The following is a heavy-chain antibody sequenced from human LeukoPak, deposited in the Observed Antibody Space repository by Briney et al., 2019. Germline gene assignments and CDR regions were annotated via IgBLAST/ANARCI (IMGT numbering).Heavy chain of an antibody. V-gene: IGHV1-2*02. CDR1: GYTFTGYY. Sequence: GASVKVSCKASGYTFTGYYMHWVRQAPGQGLEWMGWINPNSGGTNYAQKFQGRVTMIRDTSISTAYMELSRLRSDDTVVYYCAREMERGYDWFDYWCQGTLVTVSS. D-gene: IGHD5-12*01. J-gene: IGHJ4*02. CDR3: AREMERGYDWFDY. CDR2: INPNSGGT.